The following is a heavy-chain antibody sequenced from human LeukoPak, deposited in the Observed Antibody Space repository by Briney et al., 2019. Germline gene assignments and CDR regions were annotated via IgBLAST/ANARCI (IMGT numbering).Heavy chain of an antibody. V-gene: IGHV4-59*01. CDR1: GGSFSGYY. CDR3: ARGTNDPETVDY. Sequence: SETLSLTCAVYGGSFSGYYWSWIRQPPGKGLEWIGYIYYSGSTNYNPSLKSRVTISVDTSKNQFSLKLSSVTAADTAVYYCARGTNDPETVDYWGQGTLVTVSS. D-gene: IGHD1-1*01. J-gene: IGHJ4*02. CDR2: IYYSGST.